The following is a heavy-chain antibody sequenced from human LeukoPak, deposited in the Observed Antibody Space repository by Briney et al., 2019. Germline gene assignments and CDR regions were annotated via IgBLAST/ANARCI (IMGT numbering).Heavy chain of an antibody. CDR2: INPNSGGT. V-gene: IGHV1-2*02. Sequence: GASVKVSCKASGYTFTGYYMHWVRQAPGQGLGWMGWINPNSGGTNYAQKFQGRVTMTRDTPISTAYMELSRLRSDDTAVYYCARDLGFCGGDCYFAYWGQGTLVTVSS. CDR3: ARDLGFCGGDCYFAY. CDR1: GYTFTGYY. D-gene: IGHD2-21*02. J-gene: IGHJ4*02.